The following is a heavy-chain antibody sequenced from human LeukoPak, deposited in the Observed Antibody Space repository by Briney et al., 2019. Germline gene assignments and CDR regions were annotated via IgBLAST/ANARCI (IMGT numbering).Heavy chain of an antibody. CDR1: GFTFSSYA. D-gene: IGHD2-15*01. Sequence: GGSLRLSCAASGFTFSSYAMNWVRQAPGKGLEWVSSIKGRFTISRDNAKNSLYLQVNSLRAEDTAVYYCARSGVVVDALERGVANWFDPWGQGTLVTVSS. CDR2: I. V-gene: IGHV3-21*01. CDR3: ARSGVVVDALERGVANWFDP. J-gene: IGHJ5*02.